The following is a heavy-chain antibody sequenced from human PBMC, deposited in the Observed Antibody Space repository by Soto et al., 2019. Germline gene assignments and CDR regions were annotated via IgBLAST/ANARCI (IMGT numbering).Heavy chain of an antibody. V-gene: IGHV4-34*01. D-gene: IGHD1-26*01. CDR2: INHSGNT. CDR3: ATFSIVGTVIFNH. CDR1: GDSFSDYY. Sequence: PSETMSLTCGVYGDSFSDYYGAWVRQPPGKGLERIGEINHSGNTYFAPSLKSRLSMSVDTSRNHVALHLTSVTTADTAVYYCATFSIVGTVIFNHWGQGAQVTVSS. J-gene: IGHJ4*02.